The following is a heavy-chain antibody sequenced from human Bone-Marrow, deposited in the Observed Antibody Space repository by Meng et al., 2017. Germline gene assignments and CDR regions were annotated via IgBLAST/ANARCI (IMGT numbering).Heavy chain of an antibody. Sequence: GESLKISCAASGFTFSSYSMNWVRQAPGKGLEWVSSISSSSSYIYYADSVKGRFTISRDNTKNSLYLQMNSLRVEDTAVYFCGAEEGGWGQGTLVTVSS. CDR2: ISSSSSYI. CDR3: GAEEGG. D-gene: IGHD3-16*01. V-gene: IGHV3-21*01. CDR1: GFTFSSYS. J-gene: IGHJ4*02.